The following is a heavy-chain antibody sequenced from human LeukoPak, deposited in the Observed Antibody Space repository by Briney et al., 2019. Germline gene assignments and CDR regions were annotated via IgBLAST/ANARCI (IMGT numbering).Heavy chain of an antibody. CDR1: GFTFGDYA. Sequence: GGSPRLSCTASGFTFGDYAMSWFRQAPGKGLEWVGFIRSKTFGGTPEYAASVKGRFTISRDDSKSIAYLQMNSLKTEDTAVYYCASPPLYDTSGYPLFHHWGQGTLVTVSS. CDR3: ASPPLYDTSGYPLFHH. CDR2: IRSKTFGGTP. J-gene: IGHJ1*01. V-gene: IGHV3-49*03. D-gene: IGHD3-22*01.